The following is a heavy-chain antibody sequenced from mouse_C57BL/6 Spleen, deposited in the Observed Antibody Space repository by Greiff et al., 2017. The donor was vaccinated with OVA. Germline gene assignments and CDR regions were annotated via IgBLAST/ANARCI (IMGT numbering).Heavy chain of an antibody. CDR3: TISPGNYYCYFDV. J-gene: IGHJ1*03. D-gene: IGHD2-1*01. Sequence: QVQLQQSGAELVRPGASVTLSCKASGYTFTDYEMHWVKQTPVHGLEWIGAIDPETGGTAYNQKFKGKAILTADKSSSTAYMELRSLTSEDSAVYYCTISPGNYYCYFDVWGTGTTVTVSS. V-gene: IGHV1-15*01. CDR2: IDPETGGT. CDR1: GYTFTDYE.